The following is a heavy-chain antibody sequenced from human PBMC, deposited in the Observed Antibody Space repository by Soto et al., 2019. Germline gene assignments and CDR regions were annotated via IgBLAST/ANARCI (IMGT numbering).Heavy chain of an antibody. CDR1: GGSISSGGYY. V-gene: IGHV4-31*03. CDR3: ARRRGDSYGLYYYYYYGMDV. J-gene: IGHJ6*02. D-gene: IGHD5-18*01. Sequence: SETLSLTCTVSGGSISSGGYYWSWIRQHPGKGLEWIGYIYYSGSTYHNPSLKSRVTISVDTSKNQFSLKLSSVTAADTAVYYCARRRGDSYGLYYYYYYGMDVWGQGTTVTVSS. CDR2: IYYSGST.